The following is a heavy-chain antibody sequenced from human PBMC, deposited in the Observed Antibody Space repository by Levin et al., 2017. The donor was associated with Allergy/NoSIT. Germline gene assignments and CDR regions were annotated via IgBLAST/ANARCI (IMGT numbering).Heavy chain of an antibody. Sequence: GGSLRLSCAASGFTFDDYGMNWVRQAPGKGLEWVSCINWKGGRTGYADSVKGRFTISRDNAKNSLYLQMNSLRAEDTALYYCARDKGIAVAGGFDYWGQGTLVTVSS. J-gene: IGHJ4*02. CDR3: ARDKGIAVAGGFDY. V-gene: IGHV3-20*04. CDR2: INWKGGRT. CDR1: GFTFDDYG. D-gene: IGHD6-19*01.